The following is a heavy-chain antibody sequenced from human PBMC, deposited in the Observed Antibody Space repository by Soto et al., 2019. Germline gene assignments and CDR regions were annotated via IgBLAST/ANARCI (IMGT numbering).Heavy chain of an antibody. D-gene: IGHD6-19*01. CDR2: SNHRGSN. V-gene: IGHV4-34*01. CDR1: GGSFDTYH. Sequence: PSETLSVTSVDSGGSFDTYHWNRIPQSPGKGLEWIGESNHRGSNNYSPSLKSRVTISLDTSKNQFSLKLTSVTAADTAVYYCARGGSSDWQVALDMWGQGTMVTVSS. J-gene: IGHJ3*02. CDR3: ARGGSSDWQVALDM.